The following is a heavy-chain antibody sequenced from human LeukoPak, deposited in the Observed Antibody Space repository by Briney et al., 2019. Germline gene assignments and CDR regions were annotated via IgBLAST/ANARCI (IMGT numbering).Heavy chain of an antibody. J-gene: IGHJ4*02. V-gene: IGHV1-3*01. CDR2: INAGNGNT. CDR3: ARDRGGTGDFDY. Sequence: ASVKVSCKASGYTFTNYAMHWVRQAPGQRPVWMGWINAGNGNTEYSQKFQDRVTITRDISASTAYMELSSLTSEDTAVYYCARDRGGTGDFDYWGQGTLVTVSS. D-gene: IGHD1-1*01. CDR1: GYTFTNYA.